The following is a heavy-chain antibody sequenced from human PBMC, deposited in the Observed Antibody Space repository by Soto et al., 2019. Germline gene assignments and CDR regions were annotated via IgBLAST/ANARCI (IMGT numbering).Heavy chain of an antibody. CDR1: GGTFSSYA. Sequence: GASVKVSCKASGGTFSSYAISWVRQAPGQGLEWMGGIIPIFGTANYAQKFQGRVTITADESTNTAYMELSSLRSEDTAVYYCARAQGSVVRYCSSTSCSYYYYGMDVWGQGTTVTVSS. J-gene: IGHJ6*02. D-gene: IGHD2-2*01. V-gene: IGHV1-69*13. CDR3: ARAQGSVVRYCSSTSCSYYYYGMDV. CDR2: IIPIFGTA.